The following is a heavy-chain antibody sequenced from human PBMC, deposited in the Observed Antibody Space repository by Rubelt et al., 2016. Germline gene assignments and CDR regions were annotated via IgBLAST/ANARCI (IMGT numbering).Heavy chain of an antibody. J-gene: IGHJ3*01. V-gene: IGHV4-59*08. CDR1: GGSIRSSY. CDR2: IYYSGVS. Sequence: QLQLQESGPGLVKPSETLSLICTVSGGSIRSSYWSWIRQPPGKGLEWIGYIYYSGVSNYNPSLSSRVTTPVYTSKNQFFWWCTSVTAADTDVYYCARHKRLADFHDDYDVWGQGTLVTVSS. D-gene: IGHD2/OR15-2a*01. CDR3: ARHKRLADFHDDYDV.